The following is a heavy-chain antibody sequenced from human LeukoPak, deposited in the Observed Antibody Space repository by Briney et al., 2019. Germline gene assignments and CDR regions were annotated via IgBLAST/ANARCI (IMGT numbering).Heavy chain of an antibody. CDR2: IKPNGSEI. V-gene: IGHV3-7*01. J-gene: IGHJ4*02. Sequence: GGSLTLSCAASGFPFSSYWMSWVRQFPGKGLEWVANIKPNGSEIYYVDSVKGRFIVSRDNAKNSLYLQMNSLRAEDTAMYYCAEGSNYGDSSFWGQGTLVTVSS. D-gene: IGHD4-17*01. CDR3: AEGSNYGDSSF. CDR1: GFPFSSYW.